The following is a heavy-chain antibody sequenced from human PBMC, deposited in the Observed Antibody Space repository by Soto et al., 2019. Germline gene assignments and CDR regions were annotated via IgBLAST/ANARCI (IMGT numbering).Heavy chain of an antibody. J-gene: IGHJ4*02. CDR3: ARDAYDFWSGYYKFKRAYYFDY. Sequence: EVQLVESGGGLVQPGGSLRLSCAASGFTFSSYEMNWVRQAPGKGLEWVSYISSSGSTIYYADSVKGRFTISRDNAKNSLYLQMNSLRAEDTAVYYCARDAYDFWSGYYKFKRAYYFDYWGQGTLVTVSS. D-gene: IGHD3-3*01. CDR2: ISSSGSTI. CDR1: GFTFSSYE. V-gene: IGHV3-48*03.